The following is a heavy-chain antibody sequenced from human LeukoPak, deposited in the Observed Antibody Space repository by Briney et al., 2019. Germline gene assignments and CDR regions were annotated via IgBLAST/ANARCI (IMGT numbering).Heavy chain of an antibody. J-gene: IGHJ5*02. CDR3: ARVTSRLGWFDP. Sequence: SETLSLTCTVSGYSLSSGYYWGWIRQPPGKGLEWIGSISHSGSTYYNPSLKSRVTISVDTSKNQFSLKLKSVTAADTAVYYCARVTSRLGWFDPWGQGTLVTVSS. V-gene: IGHV4-38-2*02. D-gene: IGHD1-14*01. CDR2: ISHSGST. CDR1: GYSLSSGYY.